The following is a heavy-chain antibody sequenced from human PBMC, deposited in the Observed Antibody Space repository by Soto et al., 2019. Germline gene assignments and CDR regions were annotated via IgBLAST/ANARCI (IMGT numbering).Heavy chain of an antibody. CDR3: LNGDYY. J-gene: IGHJ4*02. CDR1: GFSFCSHI. V-gene: IGHV3-48*01. CDR2: INSGSTTI. D-gene: IGHD4-17*01. Sequence: EEQLVESGGGLVQPGGSLRLSCAASGFSFCSHIMYWVRQAPGKGLEWVSSINSGSTTIYYADSVQGRFTISRDNAKNSLYLQMNSLRADDTAVYYCLNGDYYVGQGTLVTVSS.